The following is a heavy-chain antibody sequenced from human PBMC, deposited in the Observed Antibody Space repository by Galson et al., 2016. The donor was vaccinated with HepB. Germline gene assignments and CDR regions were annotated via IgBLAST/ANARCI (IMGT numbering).Heavy chain of an antibody. CDR2: ISATGGSA. CDR1: GFTFKSYA. J-gene: IGHJ4*02. V-gene: IGHV3-23*01. CDR3: AKDPIQCGGDCTRASYYFDY. D-gene: IGHD2-21*02. Sequence: SLRLSCAASGFTFKSYAMNWVRQAPGKGLEWVSAISATGGSAYYADSVKGRFTISRDNSKNTLYLQMNSLRAEDTAVYYCAKDPIQCGGDCTRASYYFDYWGQGLLVTVSS.